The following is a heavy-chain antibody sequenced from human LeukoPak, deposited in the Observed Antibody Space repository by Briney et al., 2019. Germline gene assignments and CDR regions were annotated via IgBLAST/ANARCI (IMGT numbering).Heavy chain of an antibody. CDR3: ARQQLVLDY. J-gene: IGHJ4*02. D-gene: IGHD6-13*01. CDR2: IKSKTDGGTT. CDR1: GFTFSDAW. V-gene: IGHV3-15*01. Sequence: GGSLRLSCAASGFTFSDAWMSWVRQAPGKGLEWVGHIKSKTDGGTTDYAAPVKGRFTISRDDSKNTLYLRINSLKTEDTAVYYCARQQLVLDYWGQGTLVTVSS.